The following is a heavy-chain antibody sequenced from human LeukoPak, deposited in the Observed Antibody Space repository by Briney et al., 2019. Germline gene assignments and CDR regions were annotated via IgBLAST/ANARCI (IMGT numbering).Heavy chain of an antibody. J-gene: IGHJ4*02. V-gene: IGHV3-7*01. Sequence: GVSLRLSCAASGFTFSWYWMSWVRQAPGKGPEWVANIKEDGSIKYYVDSVKGRLTISRDNAKSSVYLQVNRLRAEDTALYYCARIGYSSSSIDYWGQGTLVTVSS. D-gene: IGHD6-13*01. CDR3: ARIGYSSSSIDY. CDR1: GFTFSWYW. CDR2: IKEDGSIK.